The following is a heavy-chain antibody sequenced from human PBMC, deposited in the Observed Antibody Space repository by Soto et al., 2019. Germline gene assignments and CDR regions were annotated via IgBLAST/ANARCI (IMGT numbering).Heavy chain of an antibody. V-gene: IGHV3-48*03. CDR2: ISNSGSTI. J-gene: IGHJ4*02. D-gene: IGHD3-10*01. CDR1: RYSLNSYE. CDR3: ARGQNFDY. Sequence: HGWSWKLASAACRYSLNSYEMNWVRQAPGKGLEWISHISNSGSTIYYADSVRGRFTISRDNARKSLYLQMNSLRAEDTGVYYWARGQNFDYWGQGTPGTLSS.